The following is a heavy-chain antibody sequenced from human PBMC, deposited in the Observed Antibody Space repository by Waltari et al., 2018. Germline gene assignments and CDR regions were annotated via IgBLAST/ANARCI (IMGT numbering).Heavy chain of an antibody. CDR1: GFTFTSSA. V-gene: IGHV1-8*02. J-gene: IGHJ4*02. Sequence: QLVQSGPEVKKPGTSVKVSCKASGFTFTSSAVQWVRQATGQGLEWMGWMNPTSGNTGYAHKFQGRVTRTRNTSISTAYMELSSLRSEDTAVYYCARTGAVAGTFDYWGQGTLVTVSS. CDR3: ARTGAVAGTFDY. CDR2: MNPTSGNT. D-gene: IGHD6-19*01.